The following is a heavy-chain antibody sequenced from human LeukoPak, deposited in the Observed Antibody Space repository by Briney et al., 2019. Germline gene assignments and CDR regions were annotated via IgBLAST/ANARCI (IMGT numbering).Heavy chain of an antibody. CDR3: ARVGRTGTMIVVVNYYFDY. V-gene: IGHV4-34*01. CDR2: ISHSGST. Sequence: SETLSLTCAVYGGSFSGYYWSWIRQPPGKGLEWIGEISHSGSTNYNPSLKSRVTISVDTSKNQFSLKLSSVTAADTAVYYCARVGRTGTMIVVVNYYFDYWGQGTLVTVSS. CDR1: GGSFSGYY. D-gene: IGHD3-22*01. J-gene: IGHJ4*02.